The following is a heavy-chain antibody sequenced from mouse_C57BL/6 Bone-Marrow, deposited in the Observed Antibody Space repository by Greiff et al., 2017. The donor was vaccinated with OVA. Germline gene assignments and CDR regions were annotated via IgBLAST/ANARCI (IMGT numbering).Heavy chain of an antibody. CDR2: LDPETGGT. D-gene: IGHD2-5*01. CDR3: TRSYSNYGDFDY. J-gene: IGHJ2*01. Sequence: VQLQESGAELVRPGASVTLSCKASGSTFTDYEMHWVQQTPVHGLAWIGALDPETGGTASNQKFKGKAILTADKSSSTAYMELRSLTSEDSAVYYCTRSYSNYGDFDYWGQGTTRTVAS. CDR1: GSTFTDYE. V-gene: IGHV1-15*01.